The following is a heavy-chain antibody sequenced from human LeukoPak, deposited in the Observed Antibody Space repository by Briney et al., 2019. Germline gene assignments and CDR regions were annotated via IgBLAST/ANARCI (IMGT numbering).Heavy chain of an antibody. CDR3: AKDSGHSYGYSDY. D-gene: IGHD5-18*01. CDR2: MSGSGVST. V-gene: IGHV3-23*01. J-gene: IGHJ4*02. Sequence: GGSLRLSCAASGFTFSSYAMSWVRQAPGKGLEWVSGMSGSGVSTDYADSVKGRFTISRDNSKNTLYLQMNSLRADDTAVYYRAKDSGHSYGYSDYWGQGTLVTVSS. CDR1: GFTFSSYA.